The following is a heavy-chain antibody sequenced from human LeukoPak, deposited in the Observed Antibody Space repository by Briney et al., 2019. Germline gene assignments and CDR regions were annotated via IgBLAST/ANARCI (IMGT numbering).Heavy chain of an antibody. Sequence: SETLSLTCTVSGGSISSYYWIWIRQTPGKGLEWFGYIYYTGSTNYNPSLKSRVTISVDTSKNQFSLKLSSVTAADTAVYYCARDLRSSGCPDYWGQGTLVTVSS. CDR1: GGSISSYY. CDR2: IYYTGST. V-gene: IGHV4-59*12. CDR3: ARDLRSSGCPDY. D-gene: IGHD6-19*01. J-gene: IGHJ4*02.